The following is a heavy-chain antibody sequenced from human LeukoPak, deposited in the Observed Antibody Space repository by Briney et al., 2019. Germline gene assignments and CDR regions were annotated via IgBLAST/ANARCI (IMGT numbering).Heavy chain of an antibody. CDR2: ISSSGSTI. Sequence: HPGGSLRLSCAASGFTFSSYEMNWVRQAPGKGLEWVSYISSSGSTIYYADSVKGRFTISRDNAKNSLYLQMNSLRAEDTAVYYCARDPGGANLDYWGQRTLVTVSS. CDR3: ARDPGGANLDY. J-gene: IGHJ4*02. CDR1: GFTFSSYE. D-gene: IGHD1-14*01. V-gene: IGHV3-48*03.